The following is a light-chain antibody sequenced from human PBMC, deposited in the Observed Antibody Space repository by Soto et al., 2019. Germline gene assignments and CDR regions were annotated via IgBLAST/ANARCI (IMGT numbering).Light chain of an antibody. CDR2: EVR. J-gene: IGLJ1*01. CDR3: SSYTSSSTYV. V-gene: IGLV2-14*01. Sequence: SVLTQPASVSGSPGQSIAISCTGTSSDVGGYNYVSWYQQHPGKAPKLMIYEVRNRPSGVSNRFSGSKSGNAASLTISGLQAEDEADYYCSSYTSSSTYVFGTGTKVTVL. CDR1: SSDVGGYNY.